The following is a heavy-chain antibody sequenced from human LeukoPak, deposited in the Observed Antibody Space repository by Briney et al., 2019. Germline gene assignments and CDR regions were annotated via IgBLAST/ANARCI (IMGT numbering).Heavy chain of an antibody. CDR2: IYAGDSDT. V-gene: IGHV5-51*01. CDR1: GYRFTSYW. Sequence: GESLKISCQGSGYRFTSYWIGWVRQMPGKGLEWMGIIYAGDSDTTYSPSFQGQVTISVDKSISTAYLQWSSLKASDTAIYYCARRARQWLGHFDYWGQGTLVTVSS. CDR3: ARRARQWLGHFDY. J-gene: IGHJ4*02. D-gene: IGHD6-19*01.